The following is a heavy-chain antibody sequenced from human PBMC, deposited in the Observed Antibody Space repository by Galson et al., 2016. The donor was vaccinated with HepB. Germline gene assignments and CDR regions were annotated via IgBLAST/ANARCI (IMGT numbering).Heavy chain of an antibody. Sequence: SLRLSCAASGFTFAAYAMNWVRQAPGKGLEWVSVISRDGSIFYADSVKGRFTISRDNSKNTLYLQMNSLRAEDTAVYYCAKGGLCDGDCYTPPEWGQGTLVTVSS. CDR3: AKGGLCDGDCYTPPE. CDR1: GFTFAAYA. CDR2: ISRDGSI. J-gene: IGHJ4*02. D-gene: IGHD2-21*02. V-gene: IGHV3-23*01.